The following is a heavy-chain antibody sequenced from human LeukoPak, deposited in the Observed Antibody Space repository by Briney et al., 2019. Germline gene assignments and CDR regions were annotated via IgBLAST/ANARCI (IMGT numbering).Heavy chain of an antibody. J-gene: IGHJ4*02. CDR2: ITSSSTYI. D-gene: IGHD5-24*01. CDR3: AKDPERWLQLRLGFSD. Sequence: GGPLRLSCAASGITFSNAWMSWVRQAPGKGLEWVSSITSSSTYIYYADSVKGRFTISRDNSKNTLYLQMNSLRAEGTAVYYCAKDPERWLQLRLGFSDWGQGTLVTVSS. V-gene: IGHV3-21*04. CDR1: GITFSNAW.